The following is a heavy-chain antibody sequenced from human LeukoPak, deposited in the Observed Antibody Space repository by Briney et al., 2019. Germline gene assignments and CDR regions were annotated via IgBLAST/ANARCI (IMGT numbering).Heavy chain of an antibody. J-gene: IGHJ4*02. Sequence: GGSLRLSCAASGFTISSSYMSWVRQAPGKGLEWVSAISGSGGNTYYADSVKGRFTISRDSSKNTLYLQMNSLRAEDTAVYYCAKDPAPNGGIYDYWGQGTLVTVSS. CDR2: ISGSGGNT. V-gene: IGHV3-23*01. D-gene: IGHD1-26*01. CDR1: GFTISSSY. CDR3: AKDPAPNGGIYDY.